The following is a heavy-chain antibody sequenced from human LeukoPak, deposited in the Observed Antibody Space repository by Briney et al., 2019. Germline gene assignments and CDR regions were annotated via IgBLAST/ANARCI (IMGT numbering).Heavy chain of an antibody. J-gene: IGHJ4*02. CDR3: AKDVFGYYDSSGTR. Sequence: GGSLRLSCAASGFTFSSYGMHWVRQAPGKGLEWVAFIRYDGSDKYYADSVKGRFTISRDNSKNTLYLQMNSLRAEDTAVYYCAKDVFGYYDSSGTRGGQGTLVTVSS. CDR2: IRYDGSDK. CDR1: GFTFSSYG. V-gene: IGHV3-30*02. D-gene: IGHD3-22*01.